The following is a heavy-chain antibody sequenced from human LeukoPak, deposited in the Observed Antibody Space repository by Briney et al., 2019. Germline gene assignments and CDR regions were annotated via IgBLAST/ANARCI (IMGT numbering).Heavy chain of an antibody. CDR2: ISANNGDT. V-gene: IGHV1-18*01. Sequence: ASVKVSCKASGYTFTSYGISWVRQAPGQGLEWMGWISANNGDTNYAQKLQGRVTMTTDTSTSTAYMEVRSLRSDDSAVYYRARGTIDYYYYMDVWGNGTTVTVSS. D-gene: IGHD1-7*01. J-gene: IGHJ6*03. CDR3: ARGTIDYYYYMDV. CDR1: GYTFTSYG.